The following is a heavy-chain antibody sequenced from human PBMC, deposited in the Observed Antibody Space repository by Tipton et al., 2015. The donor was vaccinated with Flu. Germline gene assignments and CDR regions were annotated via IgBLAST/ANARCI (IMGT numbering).Heavy chain of an antibody. J-gene: IGHJ5*02. CDR2: ISTSGST. Sequence: TLSLTCTVSGGSISSGSYFWGWIRQPAGEGLEWIGHISTSGSTNYNPSLKSRLTLSVDTSKNQFSLRLTSVTATDTALYYCARHERGVSTFPWGQGTLVTFSS. CDR1: GGSISSGSYF. D-gene: IGHD5/OR15-5a*01. V-gene: IGHV4-61*09. CDR3: ARHERGVSTFP.